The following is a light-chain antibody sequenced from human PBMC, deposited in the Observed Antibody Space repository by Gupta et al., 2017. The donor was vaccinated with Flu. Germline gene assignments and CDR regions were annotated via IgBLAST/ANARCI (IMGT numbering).Light chain of an antibody. CDR1: SSDVGAYNR. CDR2: EVS. Sequence: QSALTQPASVSGSPGQSITISCTGTSSDVGAYNRVSWYQQYPGKAPKLMIYEVSNRPSGVSNRFSGSKSANMASLTIAGRQAEDDADYYCSSFTTSNTWVFGGGTKLTVL. CDR3: SSFTTSNTWV. J-gene: IGLJ3*02. V-gene: IGLV2-14*01.